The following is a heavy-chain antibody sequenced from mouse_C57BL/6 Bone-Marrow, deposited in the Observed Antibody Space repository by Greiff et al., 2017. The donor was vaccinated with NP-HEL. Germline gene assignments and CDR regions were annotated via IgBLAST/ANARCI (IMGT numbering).Heavy chain of an antibody. V-gene: IGHV1-76*01. J-gene: IGHJ2*01. CDR2: IYPGSGNT. Sequence: QVHVKQSGAELVRPGASVKLSCKASGYTFTDYYINWVKQRPGQGLEWIARIYPGSGNTYYNEKFKGKATLTAEKSSSTAYMQLSSLTSEDSAVYFGARAGSSPYYFDYWGQGTTLTVSS. CDR3: ARAGSSPYYFDY. D-gene: IGHD1-1*01. CDR1: GYTFTDYY.